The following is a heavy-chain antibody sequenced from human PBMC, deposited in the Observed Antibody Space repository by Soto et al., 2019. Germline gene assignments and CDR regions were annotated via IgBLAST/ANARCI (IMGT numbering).Heavy chain of an antibody. CDR1: GFIFSSFT. CDR2: ISKSSSLI. Sequence: EVQLVESGGGLVKPGGSLRLSCVGSGFIFSSFTITWVRQAPGMGLQYLASISKSSSLIYYADSVRCRFFISRDNSKDSVFLQMDSLRAEDTAMYYCVRGDDRVDWGQGTLVTGSS. CDR3: VRGDDRVD. D-gene: IGHD1-1*01. J-gene: IGHJ4*02. V-gene: IGHV3-21*01.